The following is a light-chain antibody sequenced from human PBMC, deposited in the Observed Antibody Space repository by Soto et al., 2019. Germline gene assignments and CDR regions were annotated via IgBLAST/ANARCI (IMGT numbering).Light chain of an antibody. J-gene: IGLJ2*01. CDR2: DVS. CDR3: CSYSGSSTLVV. Sequence: QPVLTQPASVSGSPGQSIAISCTGTSSDVGGYNYVSWYQQHPGKAPKLMIFDVSHRPSGVSNRFSGSKSGNTASLTISGLQAEDEADYYCCSYSGSSTLVVFGGGTKLTVL. CDR1: SSDVGGYNY. V-gene: IGLV2-14*01.